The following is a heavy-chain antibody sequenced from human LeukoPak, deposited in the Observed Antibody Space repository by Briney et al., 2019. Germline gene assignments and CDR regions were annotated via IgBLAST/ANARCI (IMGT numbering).Heavy chain of an antibody. CDR3: AKSIVCGGDYYSGLAFDY. CDR2: ISGSGGST. V-gene: IGHV3-23*01. J-gene: IGHJ4*02. D-gene: IGHD2-21*02. Sequence: GGSLRLSCAASGFTFSSYAMSWVRQAPGKGLEWVSAISGSGGSTYYADSVKGRFTISRDNSKDTLYLQMNSLRAEDTAVYYCAKSIVCGGDYYSGLAFDYWGQGSLVTVSS. CDR1: GFTFSSYA.